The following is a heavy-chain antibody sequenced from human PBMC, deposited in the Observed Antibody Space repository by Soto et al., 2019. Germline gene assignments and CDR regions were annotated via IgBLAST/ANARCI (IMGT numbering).Heavy chain of an antibody. J-gene: IGHJ4*02. CDR1: GFTFSNYW. D-gene: IGHD2-15*01. CDR2: IDSDGSRI. Sequence: EVQLVESGGGLVQPGESLRLSCAASGFTFSNYWMHWVRQAPGKGLVWFSRIDSDGSRITYADFVKGRFTISRDNAKNTVYLHMNSLTAEDTAVYYCVRTSLVVAVATREDFWGQGTLVTVSS. V-gene: IGHV3-74*01. CDR3: VRTSLVVAVATREDF.